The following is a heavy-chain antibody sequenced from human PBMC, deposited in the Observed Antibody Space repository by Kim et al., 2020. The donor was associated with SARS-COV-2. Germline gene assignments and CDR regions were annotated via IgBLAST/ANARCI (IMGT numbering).Heavy chain of an antibody. CDR1: GGSFSGYY. CDR2: INHSGST. V-gene: IGHV4-34*01. J-gene: IGHJ6*02. CDR3: ARVPYYDFWSGYYGGDYYYYGMDV. Sequence: SETLSLTCAVYGGSFSGYYWSWIRQPPGKGLEWIGEINHSGSTNYNPSLKSRVTISVDTSKNQFSLKLSSVTAADTAVYYCARVPYYDFWSGYYGGDYYYYGMDVWGQGTTVTVSS. D-gene: IGHD3-3*01.